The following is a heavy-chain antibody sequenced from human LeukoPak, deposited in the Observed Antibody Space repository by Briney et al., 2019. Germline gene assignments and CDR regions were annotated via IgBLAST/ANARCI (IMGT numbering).Heavy chain of an antibody. CDR3: AREDYYDSSGYSY. D-gene: IGHD3-22*01. CDR2: IWYDGSNK. CDR1: GFTFSSYG. J-gene: IGHJ4*02. V-gene: IGHV3-33*01. Sequence: GRSLRLSCAASGFTFSSYGMHWVRQAPGKGLEWVAVIWYDGSNKYYADSVKGRFTISRDNSKNTLYLQMNSLRAEDTAVYYCAREDYYDSSGYSYWGQGTLVTVSS.